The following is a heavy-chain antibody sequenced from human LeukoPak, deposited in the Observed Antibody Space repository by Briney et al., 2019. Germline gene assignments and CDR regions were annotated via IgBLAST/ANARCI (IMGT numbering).Heavy chain of an antibody. Sequence: SLRLSCAASVFTFEEYAMRCGREAPGKSLEWVSGISWNSGSIGSADSVKSRFTISRDNAKNSLYLQMNSLRAEDTALYYCAKGVRMTADNYYDSSGYYYYYYGMDVWGQGTTVTVSS. D-gene: IGHD3-22*01. J-gene: IGHJ6*02. V-gene: IGHV3-9*01. CDR3: AKGVRMTADNYYDSSGYYYYYYGMDV. CDR2: ISWNSGSI. CDR1: VFTFEEYA.